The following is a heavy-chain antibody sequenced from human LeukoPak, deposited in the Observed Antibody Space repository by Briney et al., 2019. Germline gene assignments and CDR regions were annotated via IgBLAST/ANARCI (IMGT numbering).Heavy chain of an antibody. CDR3: ARTDIVGSSFYYYYYMDV. Sequence: SETLSLTCTVSGGSISSSSYYWGWIRQPPGKGLEWIGNIYYSGSTYYNPSLKSRVTISVDTSKNQFSLKLSSVTAADTAVYYCARTDIVGSSFYYYYYMDVWGKGTTVTVSS. D-gene: IGHD6-13*01. J-gene: IGHJ6*03. V-gene: IGHV4-39*01. CDR2: IYYSGST. CDR1: GGSISSSSYY.